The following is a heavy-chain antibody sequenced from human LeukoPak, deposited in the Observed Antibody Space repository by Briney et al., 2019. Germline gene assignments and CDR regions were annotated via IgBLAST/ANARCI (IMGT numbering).Heavy chain of an antibody. Sequence: SETLSLTCAVYGGSFSDYQWTWIRQSPGKRLEWIGQISHSGTTRYNPSFNSRVTMSVDTSKNQFSLKLTSVTAADTAIYYCARGAPGFWGQGTLVTVSS. CDR3: ARGAPGF. CDR1: GGSFSDYQ. CDR2: ISHSGTT. J-gene: IGHJ4*02. V-gene: IGHV4-34*01.